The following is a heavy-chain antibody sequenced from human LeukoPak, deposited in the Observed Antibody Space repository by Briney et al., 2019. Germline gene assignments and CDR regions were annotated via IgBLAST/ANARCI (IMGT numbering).Heavy chain of an antibody. CDR3: ARDPLYGSGSQPPLDP. J-gene: IGHJ5*02. V-gene: IGHV1-2*02. CDR1: GYTFTGYY. D-gene: IGHD3-10*01. CDR2: INPNSGGR. Sequence: ASVKLSPTTSGYTFTGYYMHWVRQAPGQGLEWMGWINPNSGGRNYAQKFHVRVTMTRDTSINTAYIELSRLRSDDTAVYYCARDPLYGSGSQPPLDPWGQGTLVTVSS.